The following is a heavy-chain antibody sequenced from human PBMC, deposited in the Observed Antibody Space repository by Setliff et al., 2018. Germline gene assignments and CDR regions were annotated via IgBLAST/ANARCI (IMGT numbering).Heavy chain of an antibody. Sequence: SETLSLTCTVSDYSISSGYIWGWIRQPPGKGLEWVGNIGHTGSINYNPSLKSRLTTSRDTSKNQVSLKLNSVTATDTAVYYCARDLGHGGDSDYWGQGILVTVSS. CDR1: DYSISSGYI. CDR3: ARDLGHGGDSDY. CDR2: IGHTGSI. J-gene: IGHJ4*02. D-gene: IGHD2-21*02. V-gene: IGHV4-38-2*02.